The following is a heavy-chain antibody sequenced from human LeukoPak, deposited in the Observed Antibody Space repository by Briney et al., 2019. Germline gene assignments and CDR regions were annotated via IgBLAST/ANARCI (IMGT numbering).Heavy chain of an antibody. J-gene: IGHJ4*02. D-gene: IGHD3-10*01. CDR2: IYSGGST. V-gene: IGHV3-66*01. CDR1: GFTVSSNY. CDR3: ATARAFGEFSY. Sequence: GGSLRLSCAASGFTVSSNYMSWVRQAPGKGLEWVSVIYSGGSTYYADSVKGRFTISRDNSKNTLYLQMNSLRAEDTAVYYCATARAFGEFSYWGQGTLVTVSS.